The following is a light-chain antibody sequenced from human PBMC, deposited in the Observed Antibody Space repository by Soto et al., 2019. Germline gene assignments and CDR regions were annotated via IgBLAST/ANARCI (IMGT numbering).Light chain of an antibody. Sequence: EIVLSQSPGTLSLSPGEGATLSCRASQSVRSMYLAWYQQKPGQAPRLLIYDASSRATDIPDRFSGSGSGTDFTLTISRLEPEDFAIYYCQHYGNSLWTFGQGTKVDI. CDR2: DAS. CDR3: QHYGNSLWT. V-gene: IGKV3-20*01. CDR1: QSVRSMY. J-gene: IGKJ1*01.